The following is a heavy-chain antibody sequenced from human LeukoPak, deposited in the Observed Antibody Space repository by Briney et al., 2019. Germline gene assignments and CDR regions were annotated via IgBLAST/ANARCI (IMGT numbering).Heavy chain of an antibody. J-gene: IGHJ4*02. CDR1: GFTFSDCY. Sequence: PGGSLRLSCAASGFTFSDCYMSWIRQAPGKGLEWVSYISSSSNSIYYADSVKGRFTISRDNAKNSLYLQMNSLRDEDTAVYYCARDQDYSFDYWGQGTLVTVSS. V-gene: IGHV3-11*04. D-gene: IGHD4-11*01. CDR3: ARDQDYSFDY. CDR2: ISSSSNSI.